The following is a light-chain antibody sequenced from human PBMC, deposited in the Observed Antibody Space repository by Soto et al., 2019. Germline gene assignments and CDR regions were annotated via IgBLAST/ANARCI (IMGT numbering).Light chain of an antibody. CDR3: QQYDNRPPYT. J-gene: IGKJ2*01. CDR2: DAS. CDR1: QDISNY. V-gene: IGKV1-33*01. Sequence: DIQMTQSPSSLSASVGDRVTITCQASQDISNYLNWYQQKPGKAPKLLIYDASNLETGVPSRFSVSGSGTDFTFTISSLQPEDIATYYCQQYDNRPPYTFGQGTKLEIK.